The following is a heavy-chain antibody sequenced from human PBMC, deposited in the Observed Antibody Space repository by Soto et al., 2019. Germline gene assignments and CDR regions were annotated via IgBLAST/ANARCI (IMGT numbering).Heavy chain of an antibody. V-gene: IGHV4-34*01. J-gene: IGHJ6*02. Sequence: SETLSLTCAVYGGSFSGYYWSWIRQPPGKGLEWIGEINHSGSTNYNPSLKSRVTISVDTSKNQFSLKLSSVTAADTAVHYCARGRGITIFGVVILVDGMDVWGQGTTVTVSS. CDR1: GGSFSGYY. D-gene: IGHD3-3*01. CDR2: INHSGST. CDR3: ARGRGITIFGVVILVDGMDV.